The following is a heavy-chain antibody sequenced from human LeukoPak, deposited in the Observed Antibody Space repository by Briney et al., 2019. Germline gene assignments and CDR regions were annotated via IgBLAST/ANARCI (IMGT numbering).Heavy chain of an antibody. V-gene: IGHV3-23*01. CDR2: ISGSGGST. Sequence: PGASLRLSCAASGFTFSSYAMSWVRQAPGKGLEWVSAISGSGGSTYYADSVKGRFTISRDNSKNTLYLQMNSLRAEDTAVYYCAKGSPRRITMIVVVLAYWGQGTLVTVSS. D-gene: IGHD3-22*01. CDR3: AKGSPRRITMIVVVLAY. CDR1: GFTFSSYA. J-gene: IGHJ4*02.